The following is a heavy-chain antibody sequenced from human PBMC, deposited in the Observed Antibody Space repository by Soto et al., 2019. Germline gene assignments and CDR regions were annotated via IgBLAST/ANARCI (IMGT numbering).Heavy chain of an antibody. Sequence: GGSLRLSCAASGFTFSSYAMHWVRQAPGKGLEWVAVIWYDGSNKYYAGSVKGRFTISRDNSKNTLYLQMNSLRAEDTAVYYCAKEQKDGSSWDEQNYWSQGTLVTVSS. CDR3: AKEQKDGSSWDEQNY. J-gene: IGHJ4*02. V-gene: IGHV3-30*04. CDR1: GFTFSSYA. D-gene: IGHD6-13*01. CDR2: IWYDGSNK.